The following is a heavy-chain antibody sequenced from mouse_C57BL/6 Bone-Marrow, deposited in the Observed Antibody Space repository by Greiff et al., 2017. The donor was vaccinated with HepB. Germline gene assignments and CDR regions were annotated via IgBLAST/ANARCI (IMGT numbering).Heavy chain of an antibody. CDR2: SRNKANDYTT. D-gene: IGHD1-1*01. V-gene: IGHV7-1*01. CDR3: ARDACGSSPYYAMDY. Sequence: EVNLVESGGGLVQSGRSLRLSCATSGFTFSDFYMEWVRQAPGKGLEWIAASRNKANDYTTEYSASVKGRFIVSRDTSQSILYLQMNALRAEDTAIYYCARDACGSSPYYAMDYWGQGTSVTVSS. CDR1: GFTFSDFY. J-gene: IGHJ4*01.